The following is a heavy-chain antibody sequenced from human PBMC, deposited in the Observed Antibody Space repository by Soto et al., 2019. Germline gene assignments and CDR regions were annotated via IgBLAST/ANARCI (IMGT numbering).Heavy chain of an antibody. J-gene: IGHJ6*02. CDR3: AREGPYYHGMDR. Sequence: PSETLSLTCTVSGDSITNTDYYWNWIRQSPGKGLEWIGSIDYSGSTYYNPSLKSRVIISADTSKNQFSLKLRSVTAADTALYFCAREGPYYHGMDRRGQGTTVTVAS. CDR2: IDYSGST. V-gene: IGHV4-30-4*01. CDR1: GDSITNTDYY.